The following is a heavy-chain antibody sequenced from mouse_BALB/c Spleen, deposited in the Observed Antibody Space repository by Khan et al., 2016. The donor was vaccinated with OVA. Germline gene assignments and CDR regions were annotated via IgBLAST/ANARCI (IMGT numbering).Heavy chain of an antibody. CDR3: TRGDYYGSNNRTIDY. Sequence: VQLQQSGAELVKPGASVKLSCKASGYTFISYYLYWVKQGLGQGLEWIGEINPSDGGTNFNEKFKSKATLTVDRSSSTAYMQLSSLPSEDSAVXNWTRGDYYGSNNRTIDYWGQGTSVTVSS. CDR2: INPSDGGT. D-gene: IGHD1-1*01. J-gene: IGHJ4*01. CDR1: GYTFISYY. V-gene: IGHV1S81*02.